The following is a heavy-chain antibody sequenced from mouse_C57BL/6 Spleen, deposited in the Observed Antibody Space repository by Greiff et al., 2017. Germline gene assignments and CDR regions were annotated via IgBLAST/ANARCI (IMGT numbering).Heavy chain of an antibody. D-gene: IGHD3-3*01. Sequence: EVMLVESGGGLVKPGGSLKLSCAASGFTFSSYAMSWVRQTPEKRLEWVATISDGGSYTYYPDNVKGRFTISRDNAKNNLYLQMSHLKSEDTAMYYCARDEGTRYFDYWGQGTTLTVSS. CDR3: ARDEGTRYFDY. V-gene: IGHV5-4*01. CDR2: ISDGGSYT. J-gene: IGHJ2*01. CDR1: GFTFSSYA.